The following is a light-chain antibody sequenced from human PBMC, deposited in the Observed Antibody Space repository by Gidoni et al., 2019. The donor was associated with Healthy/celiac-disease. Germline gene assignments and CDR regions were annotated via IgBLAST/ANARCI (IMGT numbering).Light chain of an antibody. V-gene: IGKV1-5*03. CDR2: KAS. J-gene: IGKJ1*01. Sequence: DNKMTQSPSTLSASVGDRVTITCRASQSISSWLAWYQQKPGKAPKLLIYKASSLESGVPSRFSGSGSGTEFTLTISSLQPDDFATYYCQQYNSYPWTFGQXTKVEIK. CDR3: QQYNSYPWT. CDR1: QSISSW.